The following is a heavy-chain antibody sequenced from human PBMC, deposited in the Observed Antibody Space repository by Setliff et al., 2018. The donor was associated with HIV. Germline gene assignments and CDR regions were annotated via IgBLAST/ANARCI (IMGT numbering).Heavy chain of an antibody. J-gene: IGHJ4*02. CDR3: ARSFDILTGDLDY. Sequence: ASVKVSCKASADTFTNCLINWVRQAPGQGLEWMGLIGPSGSSTTYAQNFQGRVAMTRDTSTGTVYMELSSLKSEDTAVYYCARSFDILTGDLDYWGQGTLVTVSS. CDR2: IGPSGSST. CDR1: ADTFTNCL. D-gene: IGHD3-9*01. V-gene: IGHV1-46*01.